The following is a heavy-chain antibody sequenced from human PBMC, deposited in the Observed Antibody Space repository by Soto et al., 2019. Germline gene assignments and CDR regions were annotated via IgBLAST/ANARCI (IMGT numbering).Heavy chain of an antibody. CDR2: INPSGGST. CDR1: GYTFTSYY. J-gene: IGHJ4*02. D-gene: IGHD6-19*01. Sequence: QVQLVQSGAEVKKPGASVKVSCKASGYTFTSYYMHWVRQAPGQGLEWMGIINPSGGSTSYAQKFQGRVTMTRDTSTSTVYRELSSLRSEDTAVYYCATQYPTSCGWYYFDSWGQGTLVTVSS. CDR3: ATQYPTSCGWYYFDS. V-gene: IGHV1-46*01.